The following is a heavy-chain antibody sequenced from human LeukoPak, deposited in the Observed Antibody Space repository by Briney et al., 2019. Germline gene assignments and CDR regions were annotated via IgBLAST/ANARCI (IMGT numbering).Heavy chain of an antibody. V-gene: IGHV3-53*01. CDR2: IYSSGST. J-gene: IGHJ4*02. CDR3: ARSYSSGWYYFDS. Sequence: GGSLRLSCAASGFTVSSNYMNWVRQAPGKGLEWGSVIYSSGSTSYADSVKGRFTISRDSSKNTLYLQMNSLRAEDTAVYYCARSYSSGWYYFDSWGQGTLVTVSS. CDR1: GFTVSSNY. D-gene: IGHD6-19*01.